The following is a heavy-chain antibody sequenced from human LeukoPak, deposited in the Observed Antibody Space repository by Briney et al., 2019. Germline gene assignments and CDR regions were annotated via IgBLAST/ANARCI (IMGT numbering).Heavy chain of an antibody. V-gene: IGHV1-2*02. Sequence: ASVKVSCKASGYTFTDYYLHWVRQAPGQGLEWMGWINPNSGGTNYAQTFQGRVAMTRDTSISTAYMELSRLRSDDTAVYYCATPYYYDSSGRLAFDIWGQGTMVTVSS. J-gene: IGHJ3*02. D-gene: IGHD3-22*01. CDR3: ATPYYYDSSGRLAFDI. CDR1: GYTFTDYY. CDR2: INPNSGGT.